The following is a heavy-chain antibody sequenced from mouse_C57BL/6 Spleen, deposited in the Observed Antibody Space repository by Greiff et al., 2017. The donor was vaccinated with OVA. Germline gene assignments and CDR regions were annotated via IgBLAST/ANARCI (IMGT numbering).Heavy chain of an antibody. CDR3: ARRGDYYGSSSWYFDV. CDR2: IYPGDGDT. J-gene: IGHJ1*03. Sequence: VQLQESGPELVKPGASVKISCKASGYAFSSSWMNWVKQRPGKGLEWIGRIYPGDGDTNYNGKFQGKATLTADKSSSTAYMQLSSLTSEDSAVYFCARRGDYYGSSSWYFDVWGTGTTVTVSS. D-gene: IGHD1-1*01. V-gene: IGHV1-82*01. CDR1: GYAFSSSW.